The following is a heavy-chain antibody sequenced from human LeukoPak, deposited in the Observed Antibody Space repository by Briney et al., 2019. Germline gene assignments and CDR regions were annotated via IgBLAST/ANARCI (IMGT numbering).Heavy chain of an antibody. CDR3: ARRLAPNPPGVVVVPAATRGFDP. D-gene: IGHD2-2*01. J-gene: IGHJ5*02. Sequence: ASVKVSCKASGYTFTGYYMHWVRQAPGQGLEWMGRINPNSGGTNYAQKFQGRVTMTRDTSISTAYMELSRLRSDDTAVYYCARRLAPNPPGVVVVPAATRGFDPWGQGTLVTVSS. CDR1: GYTFTGYY. CDR2: INPNSGGT. V-gene: IGHV1-2*06.